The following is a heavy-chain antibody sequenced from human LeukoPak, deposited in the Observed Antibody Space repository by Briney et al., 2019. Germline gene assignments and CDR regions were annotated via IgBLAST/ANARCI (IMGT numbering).Heavy chain of an antibody. V-gene: IGHV3-23*01. D-gene: IGHD3-9*01. J-gene: IGHJ6*02. CDR1: GITLSNYG. CDR2: ISDSGGRT. Sequence: GGSLRLSCAVSGITLSNYGMSWVHQAPGKGLEWVAGISDSGGRTNYADSVKGRFTISRDNSKNTLYLQMNSLRAEDTAVYYCAKRDILTGYFSPYYYYYGMDVWGQGTTVTVSS. CDR3: AKRDILTGYFSPYYYYYGMDV.